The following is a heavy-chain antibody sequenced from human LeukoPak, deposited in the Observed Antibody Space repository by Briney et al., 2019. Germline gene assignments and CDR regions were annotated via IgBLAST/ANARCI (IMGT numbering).Heavy chain of an antibody. J-gene: IGHJ4*02. CDR1: GFTFSSYS. D-gene: IGHD6-13*01. Sequence: GGSLRLSCAASGFTFSSYSMNWVRQAPGKGLEWVSSVSCSSSYIYYADSVKGRFTISRDNAKNSLYLQMNSLRAEDTAVYYCARDAQLALDYWGQGTLVTVSS. CDR3: ARDAQLALDY. V-gene: IGHV3-21*01. CDR2: VSCSSSYI.